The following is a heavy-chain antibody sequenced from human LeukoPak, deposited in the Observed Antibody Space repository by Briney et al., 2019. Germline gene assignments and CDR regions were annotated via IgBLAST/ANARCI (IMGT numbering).Heavy chain of an antibody. Sequence: PGGSLRLSCAASGFTFSSYAMHWVRQAPGKGLEWVAVISYDGSNKYYADSVKGRFTISRDNSKNTLYLQMNSLRAEDTAVYYCARLSGSYSVDLDPGPPLYGMDVWGKGTTVTVSS. J-gene: IGHJ6*04. CDR3: ARLSGSYSVDLDPGPPLYGMDV. CDR2: ISYDGSNK. CDR1: GFTFSSYA. V-gene: IGHV3-30*04. D-gene: IGHD3-10*01.